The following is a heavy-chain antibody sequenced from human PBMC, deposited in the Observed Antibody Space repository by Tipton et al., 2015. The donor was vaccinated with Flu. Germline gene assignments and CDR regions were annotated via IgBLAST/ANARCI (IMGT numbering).Heavy chain of an antibody. CDR1: HYSISSGYF. D-gene: IGHD5-12*01. J-gene: IGHJ3*01. CDR3: ARVLPVARTKFDAFDV. Sequence: TLSLTCAVSHYSISSGYFWAWIRQPPGKGLEWIGYMYYNIRTTYNPSLQSRVTMSIDPSKNQLSLHLSSVTAADTAVYYCARVLPVARTKFDAFDVWGQGTMVTVS. CDR2: MYYNIRT. V-gene: IGHV4-38-2*01.